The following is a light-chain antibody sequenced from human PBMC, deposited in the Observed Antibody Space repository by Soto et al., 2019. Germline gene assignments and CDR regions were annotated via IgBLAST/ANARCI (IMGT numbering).Light chain of an antibody. V-gene: IGKV3-15*01. CDR1: QNVGRY. CDR3: QQCSDWPLFT. CDR2: DAS. Sequence: EIVMTQSPATLSVSPGETATLSCRASQNVGRYLAWYQHRPGQAPRLLIYDASTRATGIPARFSGSGFGTEFTLTISGLQSEDFAVYSCQQCSDWPLFTFGQGTRLEIK. J-gene: IGKJ5*01.